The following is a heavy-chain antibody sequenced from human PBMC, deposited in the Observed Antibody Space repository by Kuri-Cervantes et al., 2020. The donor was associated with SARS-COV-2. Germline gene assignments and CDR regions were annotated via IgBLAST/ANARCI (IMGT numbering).Heavy chain of an antibody. CDR3: ARLSSSWYLDY. CDR1: GFTFSTSW. CDR2: IKLESEGRAT. J-gene: IGHJ4*02. V-gene: IGHV3-15*07. D-gene: IGHD6-13*01. Sequence: GGSLRLSCAASGFTFSTSWMHWVRQAPGKGLEWVGFIKLESEGRATDYAAPVRGRFTISRDDSNNALYLQMNSLRAEDTAVYYCARLSSSWYLDYWGQGTLVTVSS.